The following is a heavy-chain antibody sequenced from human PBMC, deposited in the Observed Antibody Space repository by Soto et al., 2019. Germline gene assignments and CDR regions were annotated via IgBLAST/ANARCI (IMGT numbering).Heavy chain of an antibody. J-gene: IGHJ3*02. Sequence: GGSLRLSCAASGFTFSSYAMSWVRQAPGKGLEWVSAISASGGSTYYADSVKGRFTISRDNSKNTVYLQMNSLRAEDTAVYYCAKGYDSSGYYRNDAFDIWGQGTMVTVSS. V-gene: IGHV3-23*01. CDR2: ISASGGST. CDR1: GFTFSSYA. CDR3: AKGYDSSGYYRNDAFDI. D-gene: IGHD3-22*01.